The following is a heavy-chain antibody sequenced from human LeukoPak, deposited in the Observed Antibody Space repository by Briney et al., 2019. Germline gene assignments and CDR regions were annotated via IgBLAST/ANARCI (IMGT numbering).Heavy chain of an antibody. CDR3: ARDKKDVLLWFGELLPYYYMDV. CDR1: GYTFTSYY. J-gene: IGHJ6*03. D-gene: IGHD3-10*01. CDR2: INPSGGST. Sequence: ASVKVSCKASGYTFTSYYMHWVRQAPGQGLEWMGIINPSGGSTNYAQKFQGRVTMTRDTSTSTVYMELSSLRSEDTAVYYCARDKKDVLLWFGELLPYYYMDVWGKGTTVTISS. V-gene: IGHV1-46*01.